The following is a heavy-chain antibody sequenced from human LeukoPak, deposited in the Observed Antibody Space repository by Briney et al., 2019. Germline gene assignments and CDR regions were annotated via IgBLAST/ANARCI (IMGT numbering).Heavy chain of an antibody. Sequence: ASVKVSCKASGYTFTSYYMHWVRQAPGQGLEWMGIINPSGGSTSYAQQFQGRVTMTRDTSTSTVYMELSSLRSEDTAVYDCARDCGYYDSSGYYSNWFDPWGQGTLVTVSS. CDR1: GYTFTSYY. CDR3: ARDCGYYDSSGYYSNWFDP. CDR2: INPSGGST. V-gene: IGHV1-46*01. D-gene: IGHD3-22*01. J-gene: IGHJ5*02.